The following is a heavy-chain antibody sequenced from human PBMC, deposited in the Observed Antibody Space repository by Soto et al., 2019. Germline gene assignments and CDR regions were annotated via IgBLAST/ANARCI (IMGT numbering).Heavy chain of an antibody. D-gene: IGHD5-18*01. J-gene: IGHJ4*02. CDR2: ISYDGSNK. V-gene: IGHV3-30-3*01. Sequence: WGSLRLSCAASGCTFSSYAMHWVRQRPGKGLEWVAVISYDGSNKYYADSVKGRFTISRDNSKNTLYLQMNSLRAEDTAVYYCARVDKAMVTDWMSYYFDYWGQGTLVTVSS. CDR3: ARVDKAMVTDWMSYYFDY. CDR1: GCTFSSYA.